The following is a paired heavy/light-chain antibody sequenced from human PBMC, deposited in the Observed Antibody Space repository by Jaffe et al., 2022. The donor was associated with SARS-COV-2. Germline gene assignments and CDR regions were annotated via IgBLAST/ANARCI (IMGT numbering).Heavy chain of an antibody. D-gene: IGHD5-18*01. CDR3: ARDGDTPLIPYYFDY. CDR1: GFTFGSYS. Sequence: EVQLVESGGGLVQPGGSLRLSCAASGFTFGSYSMNWVRQAPGKGLEWVSYISSGGITIYYADSVKGRFTISRDDAKNSLYLQMNSLRDEDTAVYYCARDGDTPLIPYYFDYWGRGTLVTVSS. J-gene: IGHJ4*02. CDR2: ISSGGITI. V-gene: IGHV3-48*02.
Light chain of an antibody. CDR2: KDS. CDR3: QLSDSSGTPM. V-gene: IGLV3-25*03. CDR1: ALPDQY. J-gene: IGLJ3*02. Sequence: SYELTQPPSVSVSPGQTARITCSGDALPDQYAYWYQQKSGQAPVLVIFKDSQRPSGIPERFSGSSSGTTVTLTISGVQAEDEADYHCQLSDSSGTPMFGGGTRLTVL.